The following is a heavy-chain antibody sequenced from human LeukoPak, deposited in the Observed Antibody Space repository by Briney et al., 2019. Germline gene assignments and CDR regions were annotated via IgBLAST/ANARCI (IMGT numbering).Heavy chain of an antibody. D-gene: IGHD3-10*01. CDR2: IKRKIDSGAI. CDR1: GFTFSSYS. Sequence: PGGSLRLSCAASGFTFSSYSMNWVRQAPGKGLEWVARIKRKIDSGAIDYAASVKGRFTISRDDSKNTVYLQMNSLTTEDTAVYYCGLGSGRSDFDYWGQGTLVTVSS. V-gene: IGHV3-15*01. J-gene: IGHJ4*02. CDR3: GLGSGRSDFDY.